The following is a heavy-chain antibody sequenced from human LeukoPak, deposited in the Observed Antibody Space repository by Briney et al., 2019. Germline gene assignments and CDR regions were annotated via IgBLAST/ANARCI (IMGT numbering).Heavy chain of an antibody. V-gene: IGHV3-9*01. CDR1: GFIVNDHA. CDR2: VFWNGVDK. CDR3: SKDISAGGLDV. J-gene: IGHJ6*02. D-gene: IGHD3-16*02. Sequence: GRSLRLSCVASGFIVNDHAMHWVRLTPGKGLEWVAGVFWNGVDKDYADSVKGRFTIFRDNAKNSMYLQMNSLTIEDTALYYCSKDISAGGLDVWGPGTPVTVSS.